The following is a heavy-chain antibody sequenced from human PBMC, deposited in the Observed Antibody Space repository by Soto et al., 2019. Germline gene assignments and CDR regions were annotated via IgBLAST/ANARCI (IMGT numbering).Heavy chain of an antibody. CDR2: ISHTGDT. Sequence: PSETLSLTCAVYGGSLRTYYWTWIRQFPGRALEWIGEISHTGDTTYNPSLKDRVAMSVDTSRNQFSLKLRSMRAADTAMYYCSPKAGFRWGQGTLVPVAS. J-gene: IGHJ4*02. CDR3: SPKAGFR. V-gene: IGHV4-34*01. CDR1: GGSLRTYY.